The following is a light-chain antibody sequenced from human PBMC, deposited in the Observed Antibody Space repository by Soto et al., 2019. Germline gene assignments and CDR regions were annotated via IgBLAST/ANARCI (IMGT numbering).Light chain of an antibody. CDR1: STDVGAYNY. CDR3: ISYTGKSASYV. CDR2: EVT. V-gene: IGLV2-14*01. J-gene: IGLJ1*01. Sequence: QSPLAQPASVSGSPGQSITISCTGTSTDVGAYNYVAWYQQHPGKAPKLIIYEVTNRPSGVSYRFSASKSGNTASLTISGLHSEDEADYYCISYTGKSASYVFGTGTKVTVL.